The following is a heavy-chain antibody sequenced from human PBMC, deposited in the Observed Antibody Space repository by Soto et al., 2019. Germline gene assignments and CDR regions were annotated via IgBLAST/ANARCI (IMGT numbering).Heavy chain of an antibody. D-gene: IGHD2-21*01. V-gene: IGHV3-30*18. J-gene: IGHJ3*02. Sequence: RGSLRLSCSASGFTCSSYGMHWFRQAPGKGLEWVAVISYDGSNKYYADSVKGRFTISGDNSKNTLYLQMNSLRAEDTAVYYCAKDVGRVVIAAFDIWGQGTMVTVSS. CDR2: ISYDGSNK. CDR1: GFTCSSYG. CDR3: AKDVGRVVIAAFDI.